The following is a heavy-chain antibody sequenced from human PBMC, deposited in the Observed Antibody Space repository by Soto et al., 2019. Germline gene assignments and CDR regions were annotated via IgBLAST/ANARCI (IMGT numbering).Heavy chain of an antibody. CDR3: ARAPGPGYCSSTSCECYFDY. CDR2: IWYDGSNK. D-gene: IGHD2-2*03. J-gene: IGHJ4*02. CDR1: GFTFSSYG. V-gene: IGHV3-33*01. Sequence: GGSLRLSCAASGFTFSSYGMHWVRQAPGKGLEWVAVIWYDGSNKYYADSVKGRFTISRDNSKNTLYLQMNSLRAEDTAVYYCARAPGPGYCSSTSCECYFDYWGQGTLVTVSS.